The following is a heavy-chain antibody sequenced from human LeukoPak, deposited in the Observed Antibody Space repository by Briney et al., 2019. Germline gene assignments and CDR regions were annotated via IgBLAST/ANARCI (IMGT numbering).Heavy chain of an antibody. CDR2: IYHSGST. J-gene: IGHJ5*02. D-gene: IGHD6-19*01. Sequence: PSETLSLTCAVYGGSISSSNWWSWVRQPPGKGLEWIGEIYHSGSTNYNPPLKSRVTISVDKYKNQFSLKLSSVTAADTAVYYCARRLAGAVAAHNWFDPWGQGTLVTVSS. CDR3: ARRLAGAVAAHNWFDP. V-gene: IGHV4-4*02. CDR1: GGSISSSNW.